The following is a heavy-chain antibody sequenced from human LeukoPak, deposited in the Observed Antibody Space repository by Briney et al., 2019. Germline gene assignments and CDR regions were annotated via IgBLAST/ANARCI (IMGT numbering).Heavy chain of an antibody. CDR1: GFTFDDYG. Sequence: PGGSLRLSCAASGFTFDDYGMSWVRQAPGKGLEWVSGISWNSGSIGYADSVKGRFTISRDNAKNSLYLQMNSLRAEDTAVYYCAREVAAAGYYFDYWGQGTLVTVSS. J-gene: IGHJ4*02. CDR3: AREVAAAGYYFDY. D-gene: IGHD6-13*01. V-gene: IGHV3-20*04. CDR2: ISWNSGSI.